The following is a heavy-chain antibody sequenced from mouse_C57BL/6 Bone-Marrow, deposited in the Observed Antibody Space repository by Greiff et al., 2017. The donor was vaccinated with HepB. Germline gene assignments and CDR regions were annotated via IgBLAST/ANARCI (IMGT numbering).Heavy chain of an antibody. J-gene: IGHJ1*03. Sequence: QVQLKESGPELVKPGASVKISCKASGYAFSSSWMNWVKQRPGKGLEWIGRIYPGDGDTNYNGKFKGKATLTADKSSSTAYMQLSSLTSEDTAVYFCARYTCRSPWYFDVWGTGTTVTVSS. V-gene: IGHV1-82*01. CDR3: ARYTCRSPWYFDV. CDR2: IYPGDGDT. CDR1: GYAFSSSW.